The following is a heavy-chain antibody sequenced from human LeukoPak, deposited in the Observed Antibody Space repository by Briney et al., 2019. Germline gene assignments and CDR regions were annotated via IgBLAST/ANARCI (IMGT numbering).Heavy chain of an antibody. J-gene: IGHJ4*02. V-gene: IGHV3-48*04. Sequence: PGGSLRLACAAAGFTFSSYSMNWGREAPGKGVERGSYISSSFSTIYYSDPVKGRFTISRDNAKTSLYLQMNSLRAEDTAVYYCAKVSRYFDWLFPFDYWGQGTLVTVSS. CDR2: ISSSFSTI. CDR3: AKVSRYFDWLFPFDY. CDR1: GFTFSSYS. D-gene: IGHD3-9*01.